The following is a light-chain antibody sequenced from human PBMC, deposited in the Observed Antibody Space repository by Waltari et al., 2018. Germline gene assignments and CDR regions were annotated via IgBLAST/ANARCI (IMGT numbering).Light chain of an antibody. Sequence: DIQMTQSPSTLSASVGDRVTITCRASQTISSWLAWYQQTPGKPPKLRIYKASSLESGVPSTFSGSGSGTEFTITISSLQPDDFATYYCQQYDSYPFTFGPGIRVDIK. J-gene: IGKJ3*01. CDR2: KAS. CDR1: QTISSW. CDR3: QQYDSYPFT. V-gene: IGKV1-5*03.